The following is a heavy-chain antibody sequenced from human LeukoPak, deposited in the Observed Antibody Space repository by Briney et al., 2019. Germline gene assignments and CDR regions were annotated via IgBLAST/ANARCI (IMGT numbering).Heavy chain of an antibody. Sequence: SQTLSLTCTVSGGSISSGGYYWSWIRQHPGKGLEWTGYIYYSGSTYYNPSLKSRVTISVDTSKNQFSLKLSSVTAADTAVYYCASTPSVACSGGSCYFYWAQGTLVTVSS. V-gene: IGHV4-31*03. CDR1: GGSISSGGYY. CDR2: IYYSGST. J-gene: IGHJ4*02. D-gene: IGHD2-15*01. CDR3: ASTPSVACSGGSCYFY.